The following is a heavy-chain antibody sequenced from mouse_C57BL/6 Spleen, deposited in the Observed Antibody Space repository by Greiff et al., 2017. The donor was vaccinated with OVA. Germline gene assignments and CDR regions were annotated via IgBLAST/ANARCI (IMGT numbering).Heavy chain of an antibody. CDR2: ISSGGSYT. CDR3: ARRGIDSSFYD. Sequence: EVMLVESGGDLVKPGGSLKLSCAASGFTFSSYGMSWVRQTPDKRLAWVATISSGGSYTYYPDSVQGRFTISRDKAKNTLYMQMSSLKSEDTAMYYCARRGIDSSFYDWGQGTTLTVSS. D-gene: IGHD3-2*01. CDR1: GFTFSSYG. J-gene: IGHJ2*01. V-gene: IGHV5-6*02.